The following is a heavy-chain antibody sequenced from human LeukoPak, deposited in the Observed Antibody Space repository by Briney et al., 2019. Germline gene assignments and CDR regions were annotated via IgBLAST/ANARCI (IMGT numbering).Heavy chain of an antibody. D-gene: IGHD3-22*01. CDR3: ASAQVDYYDSSGYYYRVHAFDI. Sequence: PSETLSLTCTVSGGSISPYYWSWIRQHPGKGLEWIGYIYYSGATYYNPSLKSRVAISVDSSKNQFSLKLSSVTAADTAVYYCASAQVDYYDSSGYYYRVHAFDIWGQGTMVTVSS. CDR2: IYYSGAT. V-gene: IGHV4-59*06. J-gene: IGHJ3*02. CDR1: GGSISPYY.